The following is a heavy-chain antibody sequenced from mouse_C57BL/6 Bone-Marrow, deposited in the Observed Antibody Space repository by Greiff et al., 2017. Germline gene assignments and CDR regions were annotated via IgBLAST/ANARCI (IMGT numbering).Heavy chain of an antibody. Sequence: VQLQQSGAELVRPGTSVKLSCKASGYTFTNYWIGWAKQRPGHGLEWIGDIYPGGGYTNYTEKFKGKATLTADKSASTAYMQFSSLTSEDAAFYYCARWSYCALDYWGQGTSVTVSS. CDR2: IYPGGGYT. J-gene: IGHJ4*01. CDR1: GYTFTNYW. CDR3: ARWSYCALDY. V-gene: IGHV1-63*01.